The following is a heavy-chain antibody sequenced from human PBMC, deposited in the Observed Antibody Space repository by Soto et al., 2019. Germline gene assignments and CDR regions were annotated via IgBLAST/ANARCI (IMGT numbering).Heavy chain of an antibody. CDR2: IRSKAYGGTT. J-gene: IGHJ6*02. D-gene: IGHD1-1*01. V-gene: IGHV3-49*03. CDR1: GFTFGDYA. CDR3: TSYWNASYYYYYGMDV. Sequence: GSLRLSCTASGFTFGDYAMSWFRQAPGKGLEWVGFIRSKAYGGTTEYAASVKGRFTISRDDSKSIAYLQMNSLKTEDTAVYYCTSYWNASYYYYYGMDVWGQGTTVTVSS.